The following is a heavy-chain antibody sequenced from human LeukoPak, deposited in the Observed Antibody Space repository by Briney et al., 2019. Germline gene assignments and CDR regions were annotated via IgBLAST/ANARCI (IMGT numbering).Heavy chain of an antibody. CDR1: GFTFSDYY. J-gene: IGHJ4*02. D-gene: IGHD3-10*01. V-gene: IGHV3-11*01. Sequence: YPGGSLRLSCAASGFTFSDYYMSWIRQAPGKGLEWVSYISSSGSTIYYADSVKGRFTISRDNAKNSLYLQMNSLRAEDTAVYYCARDWLYGSGSYYDYWGQGTLVTVSS. CDR3: ARDWLYGSGSYYDY. CDR2: ISSSGSTI.